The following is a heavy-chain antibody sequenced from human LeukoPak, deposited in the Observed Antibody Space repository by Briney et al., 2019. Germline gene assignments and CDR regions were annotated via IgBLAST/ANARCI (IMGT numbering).Heavy chain of an antibody. CDR1: GFTFSDYY. Sequence: GGSLRLSCAASGFTFSDYYMSWIRQAPGKGLEWVSAISGSGGSTYYADSVKGRFTISRDNSKNTLYLQMNSLRAEDTAVYYCAKDRPASSWYKKRRGAFDIWGQGTMVTVSS. J-gene: IGHJ3*02. CDR2: ISGSGGST. V-gene: IGHV3-23*01. D-gene: IGHD6-13*01. CDR3: AKDRPASSWYKKRRGAFDI.